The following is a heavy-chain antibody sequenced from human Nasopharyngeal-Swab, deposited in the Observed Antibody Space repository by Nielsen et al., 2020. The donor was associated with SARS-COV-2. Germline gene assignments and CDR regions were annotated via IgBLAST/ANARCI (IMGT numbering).Heavy chain of an antibody. V-gene: IGHV3-23*01. Sequence: GESLKISCAASGFTFSSYAMSWVRQAPGKGLEWVSAISGSGGSTYYADSVKGRFTISRDNSKNTLYLQMNSLRAEDTAVYYCAKDPSDLTYYDILTGRDNAFDIWGQGTMVTVSS. D-gene: IGHD3-9*01. CDR3: AKDPSDLTYYDILTGRDNAFDI. CDR2: ISGSGGST. CDR1: GFTFSSYA. J-gene: IGHJ3*02.